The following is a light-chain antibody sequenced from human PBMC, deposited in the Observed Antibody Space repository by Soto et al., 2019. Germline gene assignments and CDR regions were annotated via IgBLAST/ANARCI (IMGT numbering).Light chain of an antibody. CDR1: QSVSSN. V-gene: IGKV3-15*01. Sequence: EVVLTQSPGTLCLSPGERATLSCRASQSVSSNLAWYQQKPGQAPRLLIYGASSRATDIPGRFSGSGSGTEFTLTISSLQSEDFAVYYCQQYDNWPITFGQGTRLEIK. J-gene: IGKJ5*01. CDR3: QQYDNWPIT. CDR2: GAS.